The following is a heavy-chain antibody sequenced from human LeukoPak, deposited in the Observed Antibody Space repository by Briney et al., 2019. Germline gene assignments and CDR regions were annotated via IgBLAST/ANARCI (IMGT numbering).Heavy chain of an antibody. D-gene: IGHD3-10*01. CDR3: ARNYYGSGTFDY. CDR2: MTPNSGDT. Sequence: GASVNVSFKSSVYTFTSYDINWVRQAPGQGREWLGWMTPNSGDTGYAQKFQGRVTMTRDTSISTAYMELSSLRSEDTAVYYCARNYYGSGTFDYWGQGTLVTVSS. V-gene: IGHV1-8*01. J-gene: IGHJ4*02. CDR1: VYTFTSYD.